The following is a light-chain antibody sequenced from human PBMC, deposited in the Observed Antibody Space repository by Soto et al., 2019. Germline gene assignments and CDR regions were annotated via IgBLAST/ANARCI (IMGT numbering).Light chain of an antibody. CDR1: SSDVGGYNY. J-gene: IGLJ2*01. CDR3: CSYAGSYTFGVV. V-gene: IGLV2-11*01. CDR2: DVR. Sequence: QSALTQPRSVSGSPGQSVTISCTGTSSDVGGYNYVSWYQQHPGKAPKLMIYDVRKRPSGVPDRFSGSKSGNTASLTISGLHAEYEADYYCCSYAGSYTFGVVFGGGTKLTVL.